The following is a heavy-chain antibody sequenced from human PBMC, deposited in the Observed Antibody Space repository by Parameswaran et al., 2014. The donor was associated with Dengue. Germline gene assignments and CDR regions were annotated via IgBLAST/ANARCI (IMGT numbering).Heavy chain of an antibody. D-gene: IGHD3-10*01. CDR2: INPNSGGT. Sequence: WVRQAPGQGLEWMGWINPNSGGTNYAQKFQGRVTMTRDTSISTAYMELSRLRSDDTAVYYCARVRGYYGSGSYFHVDYYYGMDVWGQGTTVTVSS. V-gene: IGHV1-2*02. CDR3: ARVRGYYGSGSYFHVDYYYGMDV. J-gene: IGHJ6*02.